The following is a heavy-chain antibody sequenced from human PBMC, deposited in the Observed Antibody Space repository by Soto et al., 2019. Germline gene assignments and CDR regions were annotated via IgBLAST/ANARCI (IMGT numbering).Heavy chain of an antibody. CDR3: AKKGYHESSGYYKNYFDY. V-gene: IGHV4-34*01. Sequence: SETLPLTCAVYGGSFSGHYWRWIRQAPGKGLEWIGEINHSGSTNYNPSLKSRVTISVDTSKNQFSLQLTSLRDEDTAVYYCAKKGYHESSGYYKNYFDYWGPGTLVTVSS. CDR1: GGSFSGHY. CDR2: INHSGST. J-gene: IGHJ4*02. D-gene: IGHD3-22*01.